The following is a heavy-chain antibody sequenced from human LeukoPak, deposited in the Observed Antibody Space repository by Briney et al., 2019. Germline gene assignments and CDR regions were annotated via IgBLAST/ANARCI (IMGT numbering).Heavy chain of an antibody. CDR1: GFTFSSYA. CDR2: SSSGGGNT. V-gene: IGHV3-23*01. D-gene: IGHD6-13*01. J-gene: IGHJ5*02. Sequence: PGGSLRLSCAASGFTFSSYAMSWVRQAPGKGLEWVSGSSSGGGNTYYADSVKGRFTISRDISKNTLSLQMNSLRAEDTAVYYCAKLAGFSSSWYDNWGQGTLVTVSS. CDR3: AKLAGFSSSWYDN.